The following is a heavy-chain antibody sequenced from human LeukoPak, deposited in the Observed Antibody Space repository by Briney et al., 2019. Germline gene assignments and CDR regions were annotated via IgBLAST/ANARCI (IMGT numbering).Heavy chain of an antibody. Sequence: ASVKVSCKASGYTFTSYGISWVRQAPGQGLEWMGWISAYNGNTNYAQKLQGRVTMTRDTSISTAYMELSRLRSDDTAVYYCARVETVAADSSFWGQGTLVTVSS. J-gene: IGHJ4*02. CDR2: ISAYNGNT. CDR1: GYTFTSYG. V-gene: IGHV1-18*01. CDR3: ARVETVAADSSF. D-gene: IGHD6-13*01.